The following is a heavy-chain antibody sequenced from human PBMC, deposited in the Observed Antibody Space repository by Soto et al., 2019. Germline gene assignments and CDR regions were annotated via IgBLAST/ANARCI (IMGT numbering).Heavy chain of an antibody. CDR2: IAFDGSDE. D-gene: IGHD5-18*01. CDR3: AKGLYSYGSSYFES. J-gene: IGHJ4*02. Sequence: QVQLVESGGGVVQPGRSLRLSCVVSGFTFSSFGMHWVRQAPGKGLEWVAVIAFDGSDEYYGDSVKGRFSISRDNSKSTLYLQMNSLRHEDAAVYYCAKGLYSYGSSYFESWGQGTLVTVSS. V-gene: IGHV3-30*18. CDR1: GFTFSSFG.